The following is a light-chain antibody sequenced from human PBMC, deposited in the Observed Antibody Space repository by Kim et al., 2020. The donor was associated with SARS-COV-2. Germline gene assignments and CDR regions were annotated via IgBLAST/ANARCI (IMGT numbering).Light chain of an antibody. J-gene: IGLJ1*01. CDR2: QDS. CDR1: KLGDKY. Sequence: ELTQPPSVSVSPGQTASITCSGDKLGDKYACWYQQKPGQSPVLVIYQDSKRPSGIPERFSGSNSGNTATLTISGTQAMDEADYYCQAWDSSTLSYVFG. CDR3: QAWDSSTLSYV. V-gene: IGLV3-1*01.